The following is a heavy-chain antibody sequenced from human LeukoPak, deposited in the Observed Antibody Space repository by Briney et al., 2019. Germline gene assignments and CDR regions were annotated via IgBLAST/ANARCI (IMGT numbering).Heavy chain of an antibody. CDR1: GFTFSSYW. D-gene: IGHD1-14*01. J-gene: IGHJ4*02. CDR2: ISSSSSYI. Sequence: PGGSLRLSCAASGFTFSSYWMHWVRQAPGKGLEWVSSISSSSSYIYYADSVKGRFTISRDNTKNSVYLQMSSLRAEDTAVYYCAREVWGPEYWGQGTLVTVSS. V-gene: IGHV3-21*01. CDR3: AREVWGPEY.